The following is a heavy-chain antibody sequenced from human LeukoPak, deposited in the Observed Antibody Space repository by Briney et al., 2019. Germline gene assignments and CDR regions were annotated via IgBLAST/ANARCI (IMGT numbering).Heavy chain of an antibody. CDR1: GGSFSGYY. J-gene: IGHJ3*02. V-gene: IGHV4-34*01. CDR3: ARVKRRYCSGGSCYSGRSAFDI. Sequence: PSETLSLTCAVYGGSFSGYYWSWIRQPRGKGLEWIGEINHSGSTNYNPSLKSRVTISVDTSKNQFSLKLSSVTAADTAVYYCARVKRRYCSGGSCYSGRSAFDIWGQGTMVTVSS. D-gene: IGHD2-15*01. CDR2: INHSGST.